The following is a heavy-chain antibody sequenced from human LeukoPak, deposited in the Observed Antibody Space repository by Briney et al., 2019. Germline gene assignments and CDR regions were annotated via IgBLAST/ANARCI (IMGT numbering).Heavy chain of an antibody. J-gene: IGHJ4*02. Sequence: GGSLRLSCLASGFTFSDYDMNWVRQAPGKGLEWVSSISGLSTHIYYGDSVKGRFSISRDNAKNSVYLQTNSLGVEDTAIYYCGRAFPPLRTSSAGDLWGQGILVTVSS. D-gene: IGHD3-16*01. CDR3: GRAFPPLRTSSAGDL. CDR1: GFTFSDYD. CDR2: ISGLSTHI. V-gene: IGHV3-69-1*02.